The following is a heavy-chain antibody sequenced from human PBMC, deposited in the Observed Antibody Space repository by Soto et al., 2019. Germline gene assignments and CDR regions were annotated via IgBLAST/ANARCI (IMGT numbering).Heavy chain of an antibody. J-gene: IGHJ6*02. CDR3: AKDRLRGGFLTTATTNGMDV. Sequence: GGSLRLSCAASGFTFSSYGMHWVRQAPGKGLEWVALISYDGSNKYYVDSVKGRFIISRDNSKNTLFLQMNSLRAGDTAVYYCAKDRLRGGFLTTATTNGMDVWGQGTTVTVSS. D-gene: IGHD1-26*01. CDR1: GFTFSSYG. CDR2: ISYDGSNK. V-gene: IGHV3-30*18.